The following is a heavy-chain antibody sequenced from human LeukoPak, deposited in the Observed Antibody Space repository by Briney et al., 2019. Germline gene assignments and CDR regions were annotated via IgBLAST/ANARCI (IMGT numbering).Heavy chain of an antibody. J-gene: IGHJ4*02. CDR3: ARGLAGGLDRWLQIDY. D-gene: IGHD5-24*01. CDR2: INHSGST. CDR1: GGSFSGYY. Sequence: SETLSLTCAVYGGSFSGYYWSWIRQPPGKGLEWIGEINHSGSTNYNPSLKSRVTISVDTSKNQFSLKLSSVTAADTAVYYCARGLAGGLDRWLQIDYWGQRTLVTVSS. V-gene: IGHV4-34*01.